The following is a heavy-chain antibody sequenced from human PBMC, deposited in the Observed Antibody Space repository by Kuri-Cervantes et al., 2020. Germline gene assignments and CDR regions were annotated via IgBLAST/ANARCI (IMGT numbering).Heavy chain of an antibody. Sequence: GESLKISCAASGFTFSSYSMNWVRQAPGKVLEWVSYISSSSSTIYYADFVKGRFTISRDNAKNSLYPQMNSLRDEDTAVYYCATDVPLSGSYYYLLVYWGQGTLVTVSS. J-gene: IGHJ4*02. V-gene: IGHV3-48*02. CDR3: ATDVPLSGSYYYLLVY. D-gene: IGHD1-26*01. CDR1: GFTFSSYS. CDR2: ISSSSSTI.